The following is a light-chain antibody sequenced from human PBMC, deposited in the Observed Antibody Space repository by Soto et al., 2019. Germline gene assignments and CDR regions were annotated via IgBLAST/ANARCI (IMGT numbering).Light chain of an antibody. J-gene: IGKJ1*01. CDR1: QSLLDSDDGNTY. CDR3: MQRKEFPQRT. V-gene: IGKV2-40*01. Sequence: DIVMPQTPLSLPVTPGEPASLSCRSSQSLLDSDDGNTYLDWYLQKPGQSQQLLIYTLSYLASGVPDRFSGSGSGSDFTLKISRVEATDVGVYYCMQRKEFPQRTFGQGTKVEIK. CDR2: TLS.